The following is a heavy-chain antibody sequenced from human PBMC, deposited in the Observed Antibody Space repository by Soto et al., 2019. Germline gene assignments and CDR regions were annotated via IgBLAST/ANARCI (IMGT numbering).Heavy chain of an antibody. CDR2: ISSSSSYI. V-gene: IGHV3-21*01. D-gene: IGHD6-19*01. CDR3: ARQWLVQTRDLYYYYGMDV. Sequence: GGSLRLSCAASGFTFSSYSMNWVRQAPGKGLEWVSSISSSSSYIYYTDSVKGRFTISRDNAKNSLYLQMNSLRAEDTAVYYCARQWLVQTRDLYYYYGMDVWGQGTTVTVSS. J-gene: IGHJ6*02. CDR1: GFTFSSYS.